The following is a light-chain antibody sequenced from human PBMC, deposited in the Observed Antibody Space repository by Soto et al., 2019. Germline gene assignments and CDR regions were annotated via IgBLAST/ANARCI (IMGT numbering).Light chain of an antibody. CDR1: QSINSW. J-gene: IGKJ1*01. V-gene: IGKV1-5*01. Sequence: DIQMTQSPSTLSASVGDRVTITCRASQSINSWLAWYQQKPGKAPQILIYDASTLKNGVPSRFSASGSGTECTLIISSLQPDDFAPYYCQQYTSYSGTFGQGTKVEI. CDR2: DAS. CDR3: QQYTSYSGT.